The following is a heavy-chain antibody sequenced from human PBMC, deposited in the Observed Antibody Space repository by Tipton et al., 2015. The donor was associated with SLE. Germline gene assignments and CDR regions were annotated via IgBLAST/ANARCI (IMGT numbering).Heavy chain of an antibody. Sequence: LRLSCAVYGGSFSGYYWSWIRQPPGKGLEWIGEIYHSGNTNYNPSLKSRVTISVDKSKNQFSLKLNSVTAADTAVYYCATVDYFDSGDAFDFWGHGSMVTVSS. V-gene: IGHV4-34*01. CDR2: IYHSGNT. J-gene: IGHJ3*01. CDR1: GGSFSGYY. D-gene: IGHD3-22*01. CDR3: ATVDYFDSGDAFDF.